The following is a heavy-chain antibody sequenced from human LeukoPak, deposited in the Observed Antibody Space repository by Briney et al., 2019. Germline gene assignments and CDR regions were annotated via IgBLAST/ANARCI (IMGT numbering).Heavy chain of an antibody. D-gene: IGHD1-1*01. CDR2: ISSSGSTI. CDR3: CRDGGAEYDDYYFDH. V-gene: IGHV3-11*01. J-gene: IGHJ4*02. CDR1: GFTFSDYY. Sequence: GGSLRLSCAASGFTFSDYYMSWIRQAPGKGLEWVSYISSSGSTIYYADSVKGRFTISRDNAKNSLYLQMNSLRAEDTAVYYCCRDGGAEYDDYYFDHWGQGTLVTVSS.